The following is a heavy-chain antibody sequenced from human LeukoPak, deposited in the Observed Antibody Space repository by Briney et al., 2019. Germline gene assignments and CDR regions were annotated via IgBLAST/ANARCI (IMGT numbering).Heavy chain of an antibody. V-gene: IGHV3-21*01. Sequence: SGGSLRLSCAASGFTFTNNFMSWVRQVPGKGLEWVSSISSSSSYIYYADSVKGRFTISRDNAKNTLYLQMNSLRAEDTAVYYCARDFKKDMDVWGKGTTVTVSS. CDR1: GFTFTNNF. CDR2: ISSSSSYI. CDR3: ARDFKKDMDV. J-gene: IGHJ6*03.